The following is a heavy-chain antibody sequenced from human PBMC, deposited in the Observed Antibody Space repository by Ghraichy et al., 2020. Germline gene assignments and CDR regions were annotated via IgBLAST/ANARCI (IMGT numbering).Heavy chain of an antibody. J-gene: IGHJ4*02. CDR3: ARATPYSSSWRYYFDY. V-gene: IGHV4-59*01. CDR2: IYYSGST. D-gene: IGHD6-6*01. Sequence: SETLSLTCTVSGGSISSYYWSWIRQPPGKGLEWIGYIYYSGSTNYNPSLKSRVTISVDTSKHQFSLKLSSVTAADTAVYYCARATPYSSSWRYYFDYWGQGTLVTVSS. CDR1: GGSISSYY.